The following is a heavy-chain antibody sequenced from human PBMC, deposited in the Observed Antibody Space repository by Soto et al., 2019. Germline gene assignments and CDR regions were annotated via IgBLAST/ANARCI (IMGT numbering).Heavy chain of an antibody. Sequence: ESGPTLVNPTQTLTLTCTFSGFSLSTSGMCVSWIRQPPGKALEWLARIDWDDDKYYSTSLKTRLTISKDTSKNQVVLTMTNMDPVDTATYYCARTLEWLERSDYYYYMDVWGKGTTVTVSS. J-gene: IGHJ6*03. CDR1: GFSLSTSGMC. CDR2: IDWDDDK. V-gene: IGHV2-70*11. CDR3: ARTLEWLERSDYYYYMDV. D-gene: IGHD3-3*01.